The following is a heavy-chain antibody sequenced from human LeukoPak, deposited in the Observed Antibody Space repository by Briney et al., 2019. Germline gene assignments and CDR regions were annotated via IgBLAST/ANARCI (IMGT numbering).Heavy chain of an antibody. D-gene: IGHD2-2*02. CDR2: INPNSGGT. CDR1: GYTFTGYY. J-gene: IGHJ5*02. Sequence: ASVKVSCKASGYTFTGYYTHWVRQAPGQGLEWMGWINPNSGGTNYAQKFQGRVTMTRDTSISTAYMELSRLRSDDTAVYYCARGCSSTSCYTRNWFDPWGQGTLVTVSS. V-gene: IGHV1-2*02. CDR3: ARGCSSTSCYTRNWFDP.